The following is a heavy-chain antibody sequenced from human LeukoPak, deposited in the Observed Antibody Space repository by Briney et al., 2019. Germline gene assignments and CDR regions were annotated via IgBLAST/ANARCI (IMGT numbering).Heavy chain of an antibody. J-gene: IGHJ3*02. D-gene: IGHD1-7*01. CDR2: INSDGSST. V-gene: IGHV3-74*01. CDR1: GFTFSSYW. Sequence: PGGSLRLCCAASGFTFSSYWMHWVRQAPGKGLVWVSRINSDGSSTSYADSVKGRFTISRDNAKNTLYLQMNSLRAEDTAVYYCAIDFRWNYFYAFDIWGQGTMVTVSS. CDR3: AIDFRWNYFYAFDI.